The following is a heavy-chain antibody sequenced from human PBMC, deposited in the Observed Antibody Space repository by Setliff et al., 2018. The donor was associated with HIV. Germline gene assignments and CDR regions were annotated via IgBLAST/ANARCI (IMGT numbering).Heavy chain of an antibody. CDR1: GGSISSHY. J-gene: IGHJ6*03. V-gene: IGHV4-59*11. CDR2: IYYSGST. CDR3: ARDGPLEGSYRYYYYYMDV. D-gene: IGHD3-10*01. Sequence: NTSETLSLTCTVSGGSISSHYWSWIRQPPGKGLEWIGYIYYSGSTNYNPSLKSRVTISVDTSKNQFSLKLSSVTAADTAVYYCARDGPLEGSYRYYYYYMDVWGKGTTVTVSS.